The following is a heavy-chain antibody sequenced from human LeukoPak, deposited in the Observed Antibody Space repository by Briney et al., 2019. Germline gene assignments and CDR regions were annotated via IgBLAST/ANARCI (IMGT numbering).Heavy chain of an antibody. D-gene: IGHD3-22*01. CDR1: GFTFSTYG. CDR2: TFYDESSK. V-gene: IGHV3-30*02. Sequence: GGSLRLSCAASGFTFSTYGMHWVRQAPGKGLEWVAFTFYDESSKYYADSVKGRFTVSRDNSKNTLYLQMNSLRAEDTAVYYCAKDSTYYYDRSTRYFDYWGQGTLVTVSS. CDR3: AKDSTYYYDRSTRYFDY. J-gene: IGHJ4*02.